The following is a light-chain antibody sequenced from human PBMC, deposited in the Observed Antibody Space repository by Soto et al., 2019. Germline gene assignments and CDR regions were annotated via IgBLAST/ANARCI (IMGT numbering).Light chain of an antibody. J-gene: IGKJ1*01. V-gene: IGKV3-15*01. CDR3: QHYNSYSEA. CDR1: QSVSST. CDR2: GAF. Sequence: EIVMTQSPATLSVSPGERATLSCRASQSVSSTLPWCQQKPGQAPRLLMYGAFTRPTGIPARFSGGGSGTEFSLTISRLEPEDFATYYCQHYNSYSEAFGQGTKVDIK.